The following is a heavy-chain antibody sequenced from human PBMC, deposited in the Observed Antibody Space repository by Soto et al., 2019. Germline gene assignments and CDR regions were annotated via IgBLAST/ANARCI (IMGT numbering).Heavy chain of an antibody. CDR1: GFTFSSYS. CDR3: AREKRVDTAMVRKLFYGMDV. CDR2: ISSSSSTI. V-gene: IGHV3-48*02. J-gene: IGHJ6*02. Sequence: QAGGSLRLSCAASGFTFSSYSMNWVRQAPGKGLEWVSYISSSSSTIYYADSVKGRFTISRDNAKNSLYLQMNSLRDEDTAVYYCAREKRVDTAMVRKLFYGMDVWGQGTTVTVSS. D-gene: IGHD5-18*01.